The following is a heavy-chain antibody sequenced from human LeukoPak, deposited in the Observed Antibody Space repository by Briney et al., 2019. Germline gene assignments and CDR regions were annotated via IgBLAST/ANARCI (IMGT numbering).Heavy chain of an antibody. V-gene: IGHV4-34*01. D-gene: IGHD6-19*01. CDR3: ARYSSGVDY. Sequence: SETLSLTCAVYGGSFSGYYWSWIRQAPGKGLEWIGEINHSGSTNYNPSLKSRVTISVDTFKNQFSLKLSSVTAADTAVYCCARYSSGVDYWGQGTLVTVFS. CDR1: GGSFSGYY. J-gene: IGHJ4*02. CDR2: INHSGST.